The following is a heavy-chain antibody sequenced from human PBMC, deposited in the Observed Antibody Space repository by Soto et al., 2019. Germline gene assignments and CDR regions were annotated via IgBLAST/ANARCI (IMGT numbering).Heavy chain of an antibody. Sequence: QVQLVQSGAEVKKPGASVKVCCKASGYTFTSYGISWVRQAPGQGLEWMGWISAYNGNTNYAQKLQGRVTMTTDTSTSTAYRALRSLRSDDTAVYYCARVGGSYYVGYYYYGMDVWGQGTTVTVSS. V-gene: IGHV1-18*01. CDR2: ISAYNGNT. CDR1: GYTFTSYG. CDR3: ARVGGSYYVGYYYYGMDV. J-gene: IGHJ6*02. D-gene: IGHD1-26*01.